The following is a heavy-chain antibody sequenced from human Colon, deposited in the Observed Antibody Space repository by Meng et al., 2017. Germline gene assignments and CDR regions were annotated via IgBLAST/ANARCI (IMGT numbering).Heavy chain of an antibody. CDR1: GGSISSNYW. CDR3: ARIDYGGNGIEKYFFDY. J-gene: IGHJ4*02. V-gene: IGHV4-4*02. CDR2: IHHGGTT. D-gene: IGHD4-23*01. Sequence: QVQLRESGLGLVKPSGTLSPTCAVSGGSISSNYWWSWVRHSPKKGLEWIGEIHHGGTTNYNPSLKSRVTISVDTSNNQFSLKLSSVTAADTAVYYCARIDYGGNGIEKYFFDYWGQGTLVTVSS.